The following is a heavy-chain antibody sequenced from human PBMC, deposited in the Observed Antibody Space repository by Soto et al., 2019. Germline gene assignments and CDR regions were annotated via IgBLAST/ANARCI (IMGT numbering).Heavy chain of an antibody. CDR2: IWYDGSNK. Sequence: QVQLVESGGGVVQPGRSLRLSCAASGFTFSSYGMHWVRQAPGKGLEWVAVIWYDGSNKYYADSVKGRFTISRDNSKNTLYLQMNILRAEDTAVYYCARDPLILVFGELSHDWFDPWGQGTLVTVSS. CDR3: ARDPLILVFGELSHDWFDP. D-gene: IGHD3-10*02. CDR1: GFTFSSYG. V-gene: IGHV3-33*01. J-gene: IGHJ5*02.